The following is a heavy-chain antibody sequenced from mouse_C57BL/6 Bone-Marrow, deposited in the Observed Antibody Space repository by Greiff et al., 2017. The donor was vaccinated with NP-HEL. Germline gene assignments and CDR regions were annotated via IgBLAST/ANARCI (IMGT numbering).Heavy chain of an antibody. V-gene: IGHV5-12*01. CDR1: GFTFSDYY. D-gene: IGHD2-4*01. J-gene: IGHJ2*01. CDR3: ARRGYDYDDGLGD. Sequence: EVKVVESGGGLVQPGGSLKLSCAASGFTFSDYYMYWVRQTPEKRLEWVACISNGGGSTYYPDTVKGRFTISRDNAKNTLYLQMSRLKSEDTAMYYCARRGYDYDDGLGDWGQGTTLTVSS. CDR2: ISNGGGST.